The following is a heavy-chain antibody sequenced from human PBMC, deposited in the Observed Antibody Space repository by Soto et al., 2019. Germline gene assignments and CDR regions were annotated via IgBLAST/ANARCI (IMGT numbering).Heavy chain of an antibody. Sequence: QVQLVQSGAEVKKPGSSVKVSCKASGGTFSSYAISWVRQAPGQGLEWMGGIIPIFGSANYAQKFQGRVTITADKSTSTAYMELRSLRADDTAVYYCARGYGDYAEEGMDVWGQGSTVTVSS. J-gene: IGHJ6*02. CDR1: GGTFSSYA. CDR2: IIPIFGSA. CDR3: ARGYGDYAEEGMDV. V-gene: IGHV1-69*06. D-gene: IGHD4-17*01.